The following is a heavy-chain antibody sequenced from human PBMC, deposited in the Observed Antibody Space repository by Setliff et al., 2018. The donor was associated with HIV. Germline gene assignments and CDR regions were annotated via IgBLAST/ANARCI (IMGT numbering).Heavy chain of an antibody. CDR2: LYTRGST. V-gene: IGHV4-61*02. J-gene: IGHJ4*02. CDR1: GGSIGSGSFY. D-gene: IGHD2-2*01. Sequence: SETLSLTCTVSGGSIGSGSFYWSWIRQPAGKGLEWIGRLYTRGSTNYNPSLKSRVTISLDRFKNQFSLKLTSVTAADTAVYYCASRVPAARHFDYWGQGTLVTVSS. CDR3: ASRVPAARHFDY.